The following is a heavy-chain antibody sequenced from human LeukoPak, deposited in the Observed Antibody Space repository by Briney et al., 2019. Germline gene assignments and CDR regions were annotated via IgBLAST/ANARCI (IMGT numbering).Heavy chain of an antibody. CDR2: ISGSGGNT. V-gene: IGHV3-23*01. CDR3: AKVYGGNSYAFDI. CDR1: GFTFSSYA. Sequence: GGSLRLSCAASGFTFSSYAMRWVRQAPGKGREWISAISGSGGNTYYADSVKGRLTISRDNSKNALYLQMNSLRAEDTAVYYCAKVYGGNSYAFDIWGQGTMVTVSS. D-gene: IGHD4-23*01. J-gene: IGHJ3*02.